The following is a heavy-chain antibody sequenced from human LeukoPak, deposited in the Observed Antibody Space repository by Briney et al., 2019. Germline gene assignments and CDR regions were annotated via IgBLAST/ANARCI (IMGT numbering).Heavy chain of an antibody. J-gene: IGHJ3*02. Sequence: ASVKLSCKASGYTFTSYGISWVRQAPGQGLEWMGWISAYNGNTNYAQKLQGRVTMTTDTSTSTAHMELRSLRSDDTAVYYCARGGSGYYYDAFDIWGQGTMVTVSS. CDR1: GYTFTSYG. V-gene: IGHV1-18*01. CDR2: ISAYNGNT. D-gene: IGHD3-22*01. CDR3: ARGGSGYYYDAFDI.